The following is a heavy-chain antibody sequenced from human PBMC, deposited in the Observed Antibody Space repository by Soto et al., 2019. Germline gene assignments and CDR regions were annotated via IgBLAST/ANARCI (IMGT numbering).Heavy chain of an antibody. Sequence: EVQLLESGGKLVQPGGSLTLSCAASGFTFSTYAMAWVRQAPGKGLEWVSGVSASGLNTDYADHVMGRFYISIDNCKNTVSLHMNSLRGEDTALYYCARARQRRTSGYFFDYCGQGTPVTVSS. V-gene: IGHV3-23*01. CDR3: ARARQRRTSGYFFDY. CDR1: GFTFSTYA. D-gene: IGHD6-25*01. CDR2: VSASGLNT. J-gene: IGHJ4*02.